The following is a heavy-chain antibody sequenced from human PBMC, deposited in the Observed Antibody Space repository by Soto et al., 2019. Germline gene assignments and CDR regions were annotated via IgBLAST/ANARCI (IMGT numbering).Heavy chain of an antibody. J-gene: IGHJ3*01. CDR1: NYLFGAFG. Sequence: QVQLVQSGAEVKNPGASVKVSCQASNYLFGAFGISWVRQAPGQGLEWMGWITPYNGNTHYAEKFPDRVTMTADKSTTTAYMEVRRLTSDETAVYFCARISARRNDFDVWGQGTVVTVSS. CDR3: ARISARRNDFDV. CDR2: ITPYNGNT. V-gene: IGHV1-18*01.